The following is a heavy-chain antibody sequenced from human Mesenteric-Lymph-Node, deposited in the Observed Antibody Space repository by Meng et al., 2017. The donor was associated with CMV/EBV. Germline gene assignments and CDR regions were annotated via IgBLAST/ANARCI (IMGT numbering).Heavy chain of an antibody. CDR3: ARAGILSPTPSGLRAYGMDV. Sequence: GGSLRLSCAVSGFTVSSNYMSWVRQAPGKGLEWVSVIYSGGSTHSADSVKGRFTISRDNSKNTLHLQMNSLRAEDTAVYYCARAGILSPTPSGLRAYGMDVWGQGTTVTVSS. CDR2: IYSGGST. J-gene: IGHJ6*02. V-gene: IGHV3-66*01. CDR1: GFTVSSNY. D-gene: IGHD3-10*01.